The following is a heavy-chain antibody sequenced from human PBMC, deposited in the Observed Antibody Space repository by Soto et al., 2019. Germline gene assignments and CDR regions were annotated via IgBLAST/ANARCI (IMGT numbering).Heavy chain of an antibody. CDR3: ARIDYYDSSGYYRHFDY. CDR2: IYYSGST. D-gene: IGHD3-22*01. CDR1: GGSVSSGSYY. J-gene: IGHJ4*02. V-gene: IGHV4-61*01. Sequence: QVQLQESGPGLVKPSETLSLTCTVSGGSVSSGSYYWSWIRQPPGKGLEWIGYIYYSGSTNYNPSLQSRVTISVDTSKNQFSLKLSSVTAADTAIYYCARIDYYDSSGYYRHFDYWGQGTLVTVSS.